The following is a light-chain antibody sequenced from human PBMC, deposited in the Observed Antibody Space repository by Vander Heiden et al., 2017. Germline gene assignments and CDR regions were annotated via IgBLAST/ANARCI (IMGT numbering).Light chain of an antibody. CDR1: QTVSSN. Sequence: EIAMTQPPASLSVSPGERVTLSCRASQTVSSNLAWYQQKPGQAPRLLIYGASTRATGMPARFSGSGSGTEFTLTISSLHSEDFAVYYCQQYYNRPRTFGQGTKVEIK. CDR2: GAS. J-gene: IGKJ1*01. V-gene: IGKV3-15*01. CDR3: QQYYNRPRT.